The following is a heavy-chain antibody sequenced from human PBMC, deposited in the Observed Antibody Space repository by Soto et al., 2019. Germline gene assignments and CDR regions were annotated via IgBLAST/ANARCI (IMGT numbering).Heavy chain of an antibody. J-gene: IGHJ6*04. CDR3: ARSIAVAGHYGMDV. CDR2: IIPIFGTA. V-gene: IGHV1-69*13. Sequence: SVKVSCKASGGTFSSYAISWVRQAPGQGLEWMGGIIPIFGTANYAQKFQGRVAITADESTSTAYMELSSLRSEDTAVYYCARSIAVAGHYGMDVWGKGTTVTVSS. CDR1: GGTFSSYA. D-gene: IGHD6-19*01.